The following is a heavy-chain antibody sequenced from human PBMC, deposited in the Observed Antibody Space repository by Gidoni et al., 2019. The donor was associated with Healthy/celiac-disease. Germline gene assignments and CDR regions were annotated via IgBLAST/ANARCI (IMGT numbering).Heavy chain of an antibody. CDR2: ISYDGSNK. CDR3: ARVPNSSSSSGPEIDY. CDR1: GFTFRRDA. J-gene: IGHJ4*02. D-gene: IGHD6-6*01. V-gene: IGHV3-30*04. Sequence: QVQLVESGGGVVKPGRSLRLSCAASGFTFRRDAMHWVRQAPGKGLEWVAVISYDGSNKYYADSVQGRFTISRDNSKNTLYLQMNSLRAEDTAVYYCARVPNSSSSSGPEIDYWGQGTLVTVSS.